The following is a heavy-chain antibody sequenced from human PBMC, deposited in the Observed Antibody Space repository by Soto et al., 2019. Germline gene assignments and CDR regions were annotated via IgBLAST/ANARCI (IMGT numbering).Heavy chain of an antibody. V-gene: IGHV4-31*03. CDR1: GGSISSGGYY. Sequence: SETLSLTCTVSGGSISSGGYYWSWIRQHPGKGLEWIGYIYYSGSTYYNPSLKSRVTISVDTSKNQFSLKLSSVTAADTAVYYCARGASKCFCYGRVPSDFDYWGQGNLVTVSS. D-gene: IGHD3-10*02. CDR3: ARGASKCFCYGRVPSDFDY. J-gene: IGHJ4*02. CDR2: IYYSGST.